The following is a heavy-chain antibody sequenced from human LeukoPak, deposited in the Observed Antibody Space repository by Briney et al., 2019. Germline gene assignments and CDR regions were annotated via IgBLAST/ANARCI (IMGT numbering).Heavy chain of an antibody. CDR1: GFSFSNFA. CDR3: TTGLRVHEWMGPDFDS. CDR2: IKSETDGGTA. D-gene: IGHD3-16*01. J-gene: IGHJ4*02. Sequence: GGSLRLSCAASGFSFSNFAMNWVRQAPGKGLEWVGRIKSETDGGTADYSAAVKGRFFITRDDSDGTLFLQMSSLKTEDTAVYYCTTGLRVHEWMGPDFDSWGQGTLVTVSS. V-gene: IGHV3-15*01.